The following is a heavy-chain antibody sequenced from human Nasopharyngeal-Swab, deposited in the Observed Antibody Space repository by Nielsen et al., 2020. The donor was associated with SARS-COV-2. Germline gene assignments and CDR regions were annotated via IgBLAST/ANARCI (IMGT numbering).Heavy chain of an antibody. CDR2: INKDGSEK. D-gene: IGHD5-12*01. J-gene: IGHJ4*02. CDR1: GLSFCEFW. V-gene: IGHV3-7*01. CDR3: ARDRGYYAFDY. Sequence: GVSLKVSCAASGLSFCEFWLYWVRQAPGKGLEWVASINKDGSEKYYGDSVRGRFTTYRDNAENSLSLQMNSLRGEDTAVYYCARDRGYYAFDYWGQGTLVTVSS.